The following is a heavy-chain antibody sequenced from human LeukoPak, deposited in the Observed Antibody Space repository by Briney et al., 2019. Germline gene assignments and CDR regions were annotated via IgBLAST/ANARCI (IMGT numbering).Heavy chain of an antibody. V-gene: IGHV4-31*03. CDR3: ARGVNWAYYFDY. D-gene: IGHD7-27*01. CDR2: IYYSGST. CDR1: GGSLSSGGYY. J-gene: IGHJ4*02. Sequence: SQTLSLTCTVSGGSLSSGGYYWSWIRQHPGKGLEWIGYIYYSGSTYYNPSLKSRVTISVDTSKNQFSLKLSSVTAADTAVYYCARGVNWAYYFDYWGQGTLVTVSA.